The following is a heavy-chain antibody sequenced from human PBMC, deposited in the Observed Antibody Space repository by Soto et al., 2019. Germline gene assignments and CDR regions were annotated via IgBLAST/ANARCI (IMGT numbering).Heavy chain of an antibody. Sequence: QVQLVESGGGVVQPGRSLRLSCEASGFTFSSYAMHWVRRAPGKGLEWVAAVSHDGKSGFYADSVSGRFTVSRDNSNNLVYLQMDRLRHEDTALFYCARLDKFNGGWSWGQGTAVTVSS. J-gene: IGHJ4*02. CDR3: ARLDKFNGGWS. D-gene: IGHD6-19*01. V-gene: IGHV3-30*14. CDR1: GFTFSSYA. CDR2: VSHDGKSG.